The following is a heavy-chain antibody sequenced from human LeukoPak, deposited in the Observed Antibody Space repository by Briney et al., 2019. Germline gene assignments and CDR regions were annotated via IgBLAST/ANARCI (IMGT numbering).Heavy chain of an antibody. CDR3: ARDYSLPYYYGFFDAFDI. D-gene: IGHD3-10*01. CDR2: IYTSGST. V-gene: IGHV4-61*02. J-gene: IGHJ3*02. Sequence: TLSLTCTVSGGSISSGSYYWSWIRQPAGKGLEWIGRIYTSGSTNYNPSLKSRVTISVDTSKSQFSLKLSSVTAADTAVYYCARDYSLPYYYGFFDAFDIWGQGTMVTVSS. CDR1: GGSISSGSYY.